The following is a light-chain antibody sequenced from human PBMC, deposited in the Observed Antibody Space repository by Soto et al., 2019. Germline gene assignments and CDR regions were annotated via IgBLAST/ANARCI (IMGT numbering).Light chain of an antibody. V-gene: IGLV2-23*02. CDR1: SSDVASYYF. CDR2: EFN. CDR3: CSSADSSTPHV. J-gene: IGLJ1*01. Sequence: QSVLTQPASASGSPGQSITISCTGTSSDVASYYFVSWYQQHPGKAPKLMIYEFNKRPSGISGRFSGSTSGNTASLTISGLQAEDEADYYCCSSADSSTPHVFGTGTKVTV.